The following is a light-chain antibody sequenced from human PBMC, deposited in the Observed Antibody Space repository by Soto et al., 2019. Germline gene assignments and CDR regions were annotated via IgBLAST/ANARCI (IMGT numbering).Light chain of an antibody. CDR3: SSYAGSDIFV. J-gene: IGLJ2*01. CDR2: EVN. CDR1: SSDIGSSNL. Sequence: QSALTQPASVSGSPGQSITISCTGTSSDIGSSNLVSWYQDHPGKAPKLMIYEVNKRPSGVPDRFSGSKSGNTASLTVSGLQAEDEADYYCSSYAGSDIFVFGGGTKVTVL. V-gene: IGLV2-14*02.